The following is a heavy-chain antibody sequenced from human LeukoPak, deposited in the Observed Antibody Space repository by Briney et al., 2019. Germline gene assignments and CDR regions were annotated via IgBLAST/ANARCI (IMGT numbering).Heavy chain of an antibody. CDR1: GFTFSSYA. V-gene: IGHV3-23*01. Sequence: GGSLRLSCAASGFTFSSYAMNWVRQAPGKGLEWVSVISGSGDSTYYAGSVKGRFTISRDNSKNTLYLQMNSLRAEDTAVYYCAKDRGFDISYNWFEPWGQGTLVTVSS. CDR2: ISGSGDST. J-gene: IGHJ5*02. D-gene: IGHD3-10*01. CDR3: AKDRGFDISYNWFEP.